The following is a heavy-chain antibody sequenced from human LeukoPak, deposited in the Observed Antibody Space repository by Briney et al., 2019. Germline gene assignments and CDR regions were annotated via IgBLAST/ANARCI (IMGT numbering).Heavy chain of an antibody. D-gene: IGHD6-6*01. V-gene: IGHV4-59*12. J-gene: IGHJ5*02. Sequence: SETLSLTCTVSGGSISSYYWSWIRQPPGKGLEWIGYIYYSGSTNYSSSLSLKSRVTISVDTSKNQFSLKLSSVTAADTAVYYCAVSAAALFDPWGQGTLVTVSS. CDR2: IYYSGST. CDR1: GGSISSYY. CDR3: AVSAAALFDP.